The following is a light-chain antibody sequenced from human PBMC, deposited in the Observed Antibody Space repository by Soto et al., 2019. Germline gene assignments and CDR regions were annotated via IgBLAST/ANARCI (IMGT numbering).Light chain of an antibody. CDR1: DHHIGSNA. CDR2: SSN. V-gene: IGLV1-44*01. J-gene: IGLJ2*01. Sequence: QSVLTQPPSVSGTPGQGGTLSCSGGDHHIGSNAVNWYQQVPSTAPKLLIYSSNQRPSGVPDRISGSKSGSSASLAISGLQSEDEADYYCAAWDDDLHVWLFGGGTKLTVL. CDR3: AAWDDDLHVWL.